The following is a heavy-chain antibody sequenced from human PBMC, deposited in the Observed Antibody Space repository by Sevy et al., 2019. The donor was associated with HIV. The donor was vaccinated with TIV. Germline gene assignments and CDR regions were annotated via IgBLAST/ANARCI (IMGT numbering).Heavy chain of an antibody. CDR3: ARDGYNWIPFDH. D-gene: IGHD1-20*01. V-gene: IGHV3-23*01. Sequence: GGCLRLSCVASGFTLNSYAMSWVRQAPGKGLEWISDISGTGGRTNYADSVVGRFTISRDNSKNTLYLQMNTLRAEDTAIYFCARDGYNWIPFDHWGQGTLVTVSS. J-gene: IGHJ4*02. CDR1: GFTLNSYA. CDR2: ISGTGGRT.